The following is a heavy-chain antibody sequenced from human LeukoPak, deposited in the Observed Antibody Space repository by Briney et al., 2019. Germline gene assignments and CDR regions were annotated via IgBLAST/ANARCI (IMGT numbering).Heavy chain of an antibody. V-gene: IGHV3-30*18. J-gene: IGHJ6*02. Sequence: GRSLRLSCAASGSTFSSYGMHWVRQAPGKGLEWVAVISYDGSNKYYADSVKGRFTISRDNSKNTLYLQMNSLRAEDTAVYYCAKSSVVTDYYGMDVWGQGTTVTVSS. CDR3: AKSSVVTDYYGMDV. D-gene: IGHD5-18*01. CDR2: ISYDGSNK. CDR1: GSTFSSYG.